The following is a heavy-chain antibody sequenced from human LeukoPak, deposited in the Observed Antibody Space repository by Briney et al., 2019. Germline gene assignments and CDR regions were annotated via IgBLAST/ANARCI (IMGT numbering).Heavy chain of an antibody. CDR2: ISGSGGST. CDR3: AKSQHNWNYEAFDI. V-gene: IGHV3-23*01. CDR1: GFTYSSYA. Sequence: GGSLRLSCAASGFTYSSYAMSWVRQAPGKELEWVSAISGSGGSTYYADSVKGRFTISRDNSKNTLYLQMNSLRAEDTAVYYCAKSQHNWNYEAFDIWGQGTMVTVSS. J-gene: IGHJ3*02. D-gene: IGHD1-7*01.